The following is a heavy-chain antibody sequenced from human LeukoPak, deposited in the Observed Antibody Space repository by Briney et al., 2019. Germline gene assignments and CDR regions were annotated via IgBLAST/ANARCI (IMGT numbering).Heavy chain of an antibody. D-gene: IGHD3-10*01. CDR2: INSSGGST. CDR1: GYTFTSYY. V-gene: IGHV1-46*01. J-gene: IGHJ4*02. CDR3: ARGRASMVRGVNFDY. Sequence: ASVKVSCKASGYTFTSYYMHWVRQAPGQELEWMGIINSSGGSTSYAQKFQGRVTMTRDTSTSTVYMELSSLRSEDTAVYYCARGRASMVRGVNFDYWGQGTLVTVSS.